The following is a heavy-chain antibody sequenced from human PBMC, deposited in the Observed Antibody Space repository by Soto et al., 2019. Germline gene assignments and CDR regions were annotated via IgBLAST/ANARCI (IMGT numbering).Heavy chain of an antibody. CDR3: AKRKGTGLAANNFDF. V-gene: IGHV3-23*01. J-gene: IGHJ4*02. D-gene: IGHD2-15*01. CDR1: GFPFSNHA. CDR2: ISDGGDLI. Sequence: GGSLRLSCAASGFPFSNHAMSWVRQAPGKGLEWVSGISDGGDLIYYADSVKGRFSMSRDNSENMLYLQMTNLRAEDTAIYFCAKRKGTGLAANNFDFWGQGTLVTVSS.